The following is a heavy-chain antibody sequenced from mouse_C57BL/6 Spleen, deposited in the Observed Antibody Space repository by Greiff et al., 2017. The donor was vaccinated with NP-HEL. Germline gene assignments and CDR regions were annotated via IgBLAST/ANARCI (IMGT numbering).Heavy chain of an antibody. J-gene: IGHJ4*01. CDR3: ARSIGTTVVATKYAMDY. Sequence: VQLQQPGAELVRPGTSVKLSCKASGYTFTSYWMHWVKQRPGQGLEWIGVIDPSDSYTNYNQKFKGKATLTVDTSSSTAYMQLSSLTSEDSAVYYCARSIGTTVVATKYAMDYWGQGTSVTVSS. CDR2: IDPSDSYT. CDR1: GYTFTSYW. V-gene: IGHV1-59*01. D-gene: IGHD1-1*01.